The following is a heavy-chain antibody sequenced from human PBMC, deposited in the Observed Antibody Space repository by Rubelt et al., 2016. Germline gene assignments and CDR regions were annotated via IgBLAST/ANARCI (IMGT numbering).Heavy chain of an antibody. CDR1: GLTVSTNY. V-gene: IGHV3-53*01. Sequence: EVQLVESGGGLIQRGGSLRLSCAASGLTVSTNYIRWVRQAPGKGLEWVSVIYDDSRTYYIDSVKGRFTVSRDNSKNTVYLQMNSLRVEDTAVYYCARDRGRSGSSFDYWGQGTLVTVSS. J-gene: IGHJ4*02. CDR2: IYDDSRT. D-gene: IGHD1-26*01. CDR3: ARDRGRSGSSFDY.